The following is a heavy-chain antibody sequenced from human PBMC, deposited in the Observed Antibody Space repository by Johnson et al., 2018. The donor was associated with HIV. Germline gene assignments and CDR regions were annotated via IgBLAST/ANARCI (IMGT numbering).Heavy chain of an antibody. CDR2: ISYDGSNK. V-gene: IGHV3-30*03. CDR1: GFTFSSYG. Sequence: QVQLVESGGGAVQPGRSLRLSCAASGFTFSSYGMHWVRQAPGKGLEWVAVISYDGSNKYYSESVKGRFTISRENSKNTLYLQMNNLRVEDTAVYYCARGPGGGEDALDIWGQGTMVTVSS. CDR3: ARGPGGGEDALDI. D-gene: IGHD3-16*01. J-gene: IGHJ3*02.